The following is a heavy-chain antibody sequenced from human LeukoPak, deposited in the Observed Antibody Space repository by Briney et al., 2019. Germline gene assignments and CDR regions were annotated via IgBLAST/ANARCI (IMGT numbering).Heavy chain of an antibody. CDR2: LYHSGTT. D-gene: IGHD5-24*01. V-gene: IGHV4-59*08. J-gene: IGHJ2*01. CDR3: ARLGYNDYVARYFDL. Sequence: PSETLSLTCTVSGGSISSYYWSWLRQPPGKGLEWIGYLYHSGTTNYNPSLQSRVTISVDTSKNEFSLKLTSVTAADTAVYYCARLGYNDYVARYFDLWGRGTLVTVSS. CDR1: GGSISSYY.